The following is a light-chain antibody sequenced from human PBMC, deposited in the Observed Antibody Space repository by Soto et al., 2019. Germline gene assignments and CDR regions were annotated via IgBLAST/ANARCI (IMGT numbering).Light chain of an antibody. Sequence: EIVLTQSPGTLSLSPGERATLSCRASQSVSSRYLAWYQQKPGQAPRLLIYGASSRATGIPDRFSGSGSGRDFSLTINRLEPEDSAVYYCQQYGTSPPITFGQGTRLEI. CDR1: QSVSSRY. J-gene: IGKJ5*01. CDR3: QQYGTSPPIT. CDR2: GAS. V-gene: IGKV3-20*01.